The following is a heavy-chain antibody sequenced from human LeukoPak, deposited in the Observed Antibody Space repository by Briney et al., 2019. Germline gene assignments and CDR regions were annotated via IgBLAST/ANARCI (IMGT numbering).Heavy chain of an antibody. D-gene: IGHD4/OR15-4a*01. Sequence: SETLSLTCTVSGGAITSDYWSWIRQPAGKGLEWIGRIFTSGSTSYNPSLKSRVTMSLDTSKNQFSLKLSSVTAADTAVYFCSRGGANDLWGQGTLVTVSS. CDR1: GGAITSDY. CDR3: SRGGANDL. V-gene: IGHV4-4*07. CDR2: IFTSGST. J-gene: IGHJ5*02.